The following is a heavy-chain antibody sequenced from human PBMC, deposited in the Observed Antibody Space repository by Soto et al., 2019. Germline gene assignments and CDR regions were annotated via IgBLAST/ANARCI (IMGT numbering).Heavy chain of an antibody. CDR1: GGSMSSAGSS. J-gene: IGHJ5*02. V-gene: IGHV4-30-2*01. D-gene: IGHD1-26*01. CDR3: ARVGNLRRCDP. Sequence: SETLSLTCAVSGGSMSSAGSSWSWIRQPPGGGLEWIGYIYNSGSVYYNPSLRRRVTISIDTSKNRLSLNLTSVTAADTAIYYCARVGNLRRCDPWGQGTLVTVSS. CDR2: IYNSGSV.